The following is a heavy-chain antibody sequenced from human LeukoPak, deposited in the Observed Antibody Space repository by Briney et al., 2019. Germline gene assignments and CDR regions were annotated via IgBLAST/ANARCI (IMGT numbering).Heavy chain of an antibody. V-gene: IGHV4-34*01. D-gene: IGHD3-16*01. Sequence: SETLSLTCAVYGGSFSGYYWSWIRQPPGKGLEWIGEINHSGSTNYNPPLKSRVTISVDTSKNQFSLKLSSVTAADTAVYYCARLFTADPWGQGTLVTVSS. CDR2: INHSGST. J-gene: IGHJ5*02. CDR3: ARLFTADP. CDR1: GGSFSGYY.